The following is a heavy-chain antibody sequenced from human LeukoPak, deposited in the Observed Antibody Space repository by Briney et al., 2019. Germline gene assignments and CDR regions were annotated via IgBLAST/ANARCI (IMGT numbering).Heavy chain of an antibody. CDR3: AREPNYDFWSGYYRSGYFDY. J-gene: IGHJ4*02. CDR2: INHSGST. CDR1: GGSFSGYY. V-gene: IGHV4-34*01. D-gene: IGHD3-3*01. Sequence: SETLSLTCAVYGGSFSGYYWSWIRQPPGKGLEWIGEINHSGSTNYNPSLKSRVTISVDTSKNQFSLKLSSVTAADTAVYYCAREPNYDFWSGYYRSGYFDYWGQGTLVTVSS.